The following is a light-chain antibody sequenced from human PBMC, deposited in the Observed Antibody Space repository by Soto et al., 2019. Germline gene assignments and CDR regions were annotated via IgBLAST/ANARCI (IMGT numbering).Light chain of an antibody. J-gene: IGLJ3*02. V-gene: IGLV2-8*01. CDR1: SSDVGGYNY. CDR2: EVS. CDR3: GSYAGGHMDWV. Sequence: QSALTQPPSASGSPGQSVTISCTGTSSDVGGYNYVSWYQQHPGKAPKLMIYEVSKRPSGVPDRFSGSKSGNRASLTVSGRQAEDEADYYCGSYAGGHMDWVFGGGTKVTVL.